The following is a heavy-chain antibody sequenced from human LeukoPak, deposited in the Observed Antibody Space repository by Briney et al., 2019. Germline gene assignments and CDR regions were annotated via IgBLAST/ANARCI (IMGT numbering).Heavy chain of an antibody. D-gene: IGHD6-19*01. CDR3: ARVGYSSGWYFFDS. V-gene: IGHV4-59*01. J-gene: IGHJ4*02. Sequence: SETLSLTCTVSGGSISSYYWSWIRQPPGKGLGWIGYIYYSGSTNYNPSLKSRVTISVDTSKNQFSLKLSSVTAADTAVYYCARVGYSSGWYFFDSWGKGTLVTVSS. CDR1: GGSISSYY. CDR2: IYYSGST.